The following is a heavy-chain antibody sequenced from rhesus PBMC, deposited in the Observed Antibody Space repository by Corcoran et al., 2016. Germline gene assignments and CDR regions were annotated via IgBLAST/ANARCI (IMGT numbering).Heavy chain of an antibody. CDR1: GYTFTELS. Sequence: EVQLVQSGAEVKKPGASVKVSCKVSGYTFTELSMHWVRQAPGKGLEWMGGGDPVYGKKKHAEKFQGRVTMTEDTSTDTAYMELSSLRSEDTAVYYCASPGGTVTDVEYFEFWGQGALVTVSS. J-gene: IGHJ1*01. D-gene: IGHD4-23*01. V-gene: IGHV1-156*01. CDR3: ASPGGTVTDVEYFEF. CDR2: GDPVYGKK.